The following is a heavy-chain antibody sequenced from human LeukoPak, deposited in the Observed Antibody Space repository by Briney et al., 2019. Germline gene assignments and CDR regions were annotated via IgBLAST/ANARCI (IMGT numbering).Heavy chain of an antibody. D-gene: IGHD4-17*01. CDR3: ARGRDCGDYLDY. CDR2: ISSSGSTI. V-gene: IGHV3-48*03. Sequence: GGSLRLSCAASGFTFSNYEMNWVRQAPGKGLEWVSYISSSGSTIYYADSVKGRFSISRDNAKNTLYLQMNSLRAEDTAVYYCARGRDCGDYLDYWGQGTLVTVSS. J-gene: IGHJ4*02. CDR1: GFTFSNYE.